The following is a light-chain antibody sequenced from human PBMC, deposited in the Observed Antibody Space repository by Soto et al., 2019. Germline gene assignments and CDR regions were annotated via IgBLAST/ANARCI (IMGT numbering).Light chain of an antibody. J-gene: IGLJ1*01. CDR3: NACTVTNVYV. CDR1: RSDVGAHNF. V-gene: IGLV2-14*01. Sequence: QPALTQPASVSGSPGQSITISCTGTRSDVGAHNFVSWYQHHPGKAPKLIIYDVSNRPSGVPTRFSGSKSGNTATLTISGLQAEDEADYYCNACTVTNVYVFGTGTKVTVL. CDR2: DVS.